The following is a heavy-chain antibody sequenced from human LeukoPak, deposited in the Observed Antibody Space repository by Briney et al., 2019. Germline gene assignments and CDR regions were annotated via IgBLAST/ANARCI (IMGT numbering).Heavy chain of an antibody. CDR1: GLTVSANY. CDR3: ARRGLYSSGWPRYDAFDI. V-gene: IGHV3-53*01. CDR2: IYSGGNS. D-gene: IGHD6-19*01. J-gene: IGHJ3*02. Sequence: GGSLRLSCAASGLTVSANYMTWVRQAPGKGLQWVADIYSGGNSYHADSLKGRFTISRDNSKNTVYLQMNSLRVEDTAVYYCARRGLYSSGWPRYDAFDIWGQGAMVTVSS.